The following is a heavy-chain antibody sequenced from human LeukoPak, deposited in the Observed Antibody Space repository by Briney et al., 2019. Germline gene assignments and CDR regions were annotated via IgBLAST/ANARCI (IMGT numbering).Heavy chain of an antibody. D-gene: IGHD5-24*01. CDR1: GLTFSKKA. Sequence: PGGSLRLSCAASGLTFSKKAMNWVRQAPGKGLEWVSSIGGGGDRTYYADSVKGRFTISRDNSKNRLFLQMKSLRAEDTAVYYCAREKRWLHPIDYWGQGTLVTVSS. CDR3: AREKRWLHPIDY. V-gene: IGHV3-23*01. CDR2: IGGGGDRT. J-gene: IGHJ4*02.